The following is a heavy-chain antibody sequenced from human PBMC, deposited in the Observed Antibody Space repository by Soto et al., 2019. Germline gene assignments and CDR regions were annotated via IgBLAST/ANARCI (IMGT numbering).Heavy chain of an antibody. CDR1: GLMFSIYD. V-gene: IGHV3-13*01. CDR2: IGTTGDT. J-gene: IGHJ3*02. Sequence: GSLRLSCAASGLMFSIYDMHWVRQFAGKGLEWVSAIGTTGDTYYSDSVKGRFTISREDAKSSLYLRLNSLRVGDTAVYYCARGSRHGSGSLRPGPSDIFDIWGQGTMVTVSS. CDR3: ARGSRHGSGSLRPGPSDIFDI. D-gene: IGHD3-10*01.